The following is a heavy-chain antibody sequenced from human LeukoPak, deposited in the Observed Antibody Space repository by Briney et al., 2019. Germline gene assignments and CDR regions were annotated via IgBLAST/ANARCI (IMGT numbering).Heavy chain of an antibody. J-gene: IGHJ4*02. Sequence: GGSLRLSCAASGFTFSSYSMNWVRQAPGKGLEWASSISSSSSYIYYADSVKGRFTISRDNAKNALYLQMNSLRAEDTAVYYCARTRGPCSGGRCYLYYFDYWGQGTLVTVSS. CDR3: ARTRGPCSGGRCYLYYFDY. D-gene: IGHD2-15*01. V-gene: IGHV3-21*04. CDR2: ISSSSSYI. CDR1: GFTFSSYS.